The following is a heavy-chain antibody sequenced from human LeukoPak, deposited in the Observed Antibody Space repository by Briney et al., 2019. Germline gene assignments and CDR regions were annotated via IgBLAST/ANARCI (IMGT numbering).Heavy chain of an antibody. Sequence: PSENLSLTCTVSGDSISSSTYYWGWIRQPPGKGLEWIGSIYYSGSTYYNPSLKSRVTISVDTSKNHFSLSLSSVTAADTAVYYCVRDQHDYYFFYMDVWGKGTTVTASS. CDR1: GDSISSSTYY. J-gene: IGHJ6*03. CDR2: IYYSGST. V-gene: IGHV4-39*07. CDR3: VRDQHDYYFFYMDV.